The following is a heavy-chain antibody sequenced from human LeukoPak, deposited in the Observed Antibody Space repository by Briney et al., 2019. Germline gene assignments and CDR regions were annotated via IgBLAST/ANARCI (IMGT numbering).Heavy chain of an antibody. Sequence: GRSLRLSCTASGFTYSHYGMHCVRQAPGKGLEWVAVIWSDRTEKYYADAVKGRLTISRDNSRNTLYLQMNSLRGEDTAVYYWAKDAQRGFDYSNSLEYWGQGTLVTVSS. J-gene: IGHJ4*02. CDR1: GFTYSHYG. CDR3: AKDAQRGFDYSNSLEY. CDR2: IWSDRTEK. V-gene: IGHV3-33*04. D-gene: IGHD4-11*01.